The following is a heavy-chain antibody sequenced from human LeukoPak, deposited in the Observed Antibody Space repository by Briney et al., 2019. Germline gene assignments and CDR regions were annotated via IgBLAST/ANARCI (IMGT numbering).Heavy chain of an antibody. CDR1: GFSFSDAW. J-gene: IGHJ5*02. D-gene: IGHD6-13*01. Sequence: PGGSLRLSCAASGFSFSDAWMSWVRQIPGKGLEWVGRIESKTDGGTTDYAAPVKGRFTISRDNSRNTLYLQMHSLRAEDTAVYYCAKDRAYITSWYGCSTPWGQGTLVTVSS. V-gene: IGHV3-15*04. CDR2: IESKTDGGTT. CDR3: AKDRAYITSWYGCSTP.